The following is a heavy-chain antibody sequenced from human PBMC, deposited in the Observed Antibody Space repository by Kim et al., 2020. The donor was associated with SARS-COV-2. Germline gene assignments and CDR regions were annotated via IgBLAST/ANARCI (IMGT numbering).Heavy chain of an antibody. Sequence: GGSLRLSCAASGFTFSSYGMHWVRQAPGKGLEWVAVIWYDGSNKYYADSVKGRFTISRDNSKNTLYLQMNSLRAEDTAVYYCAKDLAPYGSGSYHLPFDYWGQGTLVTVSS. J-gene: IGHJ4*02. V-gene: IGHV3-33*06. CDR3: AKDLAPYGSGSYHLPFDY. CDR2: IWYDGSNK. D-gene: IGHD3-10*01. CDR1: GFTFSSYG.